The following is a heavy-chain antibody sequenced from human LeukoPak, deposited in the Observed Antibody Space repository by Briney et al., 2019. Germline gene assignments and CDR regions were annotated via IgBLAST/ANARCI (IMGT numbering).Heavy chain of an antibody. CDR1: DYTFTSYG. D-gene: IGHD3-9*01. V-gene: IGHV1-18*01. CDR3: ARDLHDILTGYPYYFDY. Sequence: ASVKVSCKASDYTFTSYGITWVRQAPGQGLEWMGWISAYNGNTSYAQKLQGRVTMTTDTSTSTAYMELRSLRSDDTAVYYCARDLHDILTGYPYYFDYWGQGTLVTVSS. J-gene: IGHJ4*02. CDR2: ISAYNGNT.